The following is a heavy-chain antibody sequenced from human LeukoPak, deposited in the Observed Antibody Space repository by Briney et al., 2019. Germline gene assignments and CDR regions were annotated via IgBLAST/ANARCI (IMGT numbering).Heavy chain of an antibody. Sequence: GGSLRLSCAASGFTFDDYGMTWVRQAPGKGLQWVSGINWNGGNTGYADSVKGRFTISRDNAKNSLYLQMNSLRAEDTALYYCARVRTTAWGSRFFDYWGQGTLVTVSS. CDR2: INWNGGNT. D-gene: IGHD4-17*01. V-gene: IGHV3-20*04. J-gene: IGHJ4*02. CDR3: ARVRTTAWGSRFFDY. CDR1: GFTFDDYG.